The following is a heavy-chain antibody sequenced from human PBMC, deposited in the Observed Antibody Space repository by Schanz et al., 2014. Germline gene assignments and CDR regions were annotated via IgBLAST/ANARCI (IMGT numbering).Heavy chain of an antibody. J-gene: IGHJ4*02. CDR2: FIVDSGNT. D-gene: IGHD2-15*01. Sequence: EVQLLESGGGLVRPGGSLRLSCAASGFTFSNYAMSWVRQAPGKGLEWVSGFIVDSGNTYYAGSVKGRFSISRDYSKNTLYLQMSSLRADDTAIYYCAKLSSGCRLAGYFDYWGQGALVTVSS. CDR3: AKLSSGCRLAGYFDY. V-gene: IGHV3-23*01. CDR1: GFTFSNYA.